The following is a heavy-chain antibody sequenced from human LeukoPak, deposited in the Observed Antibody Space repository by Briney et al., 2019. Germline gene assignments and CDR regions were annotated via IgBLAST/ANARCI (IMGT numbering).Heavy chain of an antibody. CDR2: ISSSSSYI. J-gene: IGHJ4*02. D-gene: IGHD2-15*01. CDR1: GFTFSSYS. V-gene: IGHV3-21*01. CDR3: ARDRSVVVVAATLDY. Sequence: GGSLRLSCAASGFTFSSYSMNWVRQAPGKGLEWVSSISSSSSYIYYADSVKGRFTISRDNAKNSLYLQMNSLRAEDTAVYYCARDRSVVVVAATLDYWGQGTLVTVSS.